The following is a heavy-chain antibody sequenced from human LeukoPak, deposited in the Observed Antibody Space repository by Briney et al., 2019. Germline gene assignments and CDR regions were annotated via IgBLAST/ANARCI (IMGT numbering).Heavy chain of an antibody. CDR2: ISGSGVNT. CDR1: GFTFSDYS. V-gene: IGHV3-23*01. D-gene: IGHD6-13*01. J-gene: IGHJ5*02. CDR3: ARDAFYKNRWYEWCDH. Sequence: GGSLRLSCAASGFTFSDYSMNWVRQAPGKGLEWVSAISGSGVNTYYADSVKGRFTISRDNSKNTLSLQMSSLRAEDTAVYYCARDAFYKNRWYEWCDHWGQGTLVTVSS.